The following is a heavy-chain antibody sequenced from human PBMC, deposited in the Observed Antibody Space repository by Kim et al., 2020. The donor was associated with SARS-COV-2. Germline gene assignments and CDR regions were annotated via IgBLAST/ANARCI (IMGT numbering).Heavy chain of an antibody. CDR1: GFTFSDYY. CDR2: ISSTTSYT. CDR3: ASVSLGSSIWYWIAP. Sequence: GGSLRLSCAASGFTFSDYYMSWIRQAPGKGLEWVSYISSTTSYTKYADSVKGRFTISRDNAKNSLYLQMNSLRAEDMAVYYCASVSLGSSIWYWIAPWG. V-gene: IGHV3-11*03. J-gene: IGHJ5*02. D-gene: IGHD6-13*01.